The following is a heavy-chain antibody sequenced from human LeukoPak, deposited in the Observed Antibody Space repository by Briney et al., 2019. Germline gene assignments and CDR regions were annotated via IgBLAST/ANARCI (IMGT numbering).Heavy chain of an antibody. V-gene: IGHV1-2*06. Sequence: AXVKVSCKASGYTFTGYYMHWVRQAPGQGLEGMGRINPNSGGTNYAQKFQGRVTMTSDTSISTAYMELSRLRSDDTAVYYCARTKSSTSLLANYWGQGTLVTVSS. CDR1: GYTFTGYY. J-gene: IGHJ4*02. CDR2: INPNSGGT. D-gene: IGHD2-2*01. CDR3: ARTKSSTSLLANY.